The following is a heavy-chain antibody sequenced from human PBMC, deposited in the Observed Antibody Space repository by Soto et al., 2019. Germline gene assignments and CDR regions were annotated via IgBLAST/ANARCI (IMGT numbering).Heavy chain of an antibody. J-gene: IGHJ4*02. CDR3: AGGKYYFDY. V-gene: IGHV3-30*03. CDR1: GFPFSSYG. Sequence: QVQLVESGGGVVQPGRSLRLSCAASGFPFSSYGMHWVRQAPGKGLDWVALISYEGSNKYYADSVKGRFTISRDNSKHTLYLQMSSLRVEDTAVYYCAGGKYYFDYCGQGTLVSVSS. D-gene: IGHD2-15*01. CDR2: ISYEGSNK.